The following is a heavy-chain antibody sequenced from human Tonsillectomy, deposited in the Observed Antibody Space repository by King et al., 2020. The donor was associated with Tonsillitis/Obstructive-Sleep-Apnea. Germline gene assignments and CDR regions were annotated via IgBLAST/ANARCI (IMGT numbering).Heavy chain of an antibody. V-gene: IGHV4-39*01. CDR3: ARTMISFGGIIVYYYYYYMDV. D-gene: IGHD3-16*02. CDR2: IYHSGTT. Sequence: QLQESGPGLVKPSETLSLTCTVSGGSISSNNYYWGWIRQPPGKGLEWIGTIYHSGTTYYNPSLKSRVTISVDTSKNQFSLKLSSLTAADTAVYYCARTMISFGGIIVYYYYYYMDVWGRGTTVTVSS. J-gene: IGHJ6*03. CDR1: GGSISSNNYY.